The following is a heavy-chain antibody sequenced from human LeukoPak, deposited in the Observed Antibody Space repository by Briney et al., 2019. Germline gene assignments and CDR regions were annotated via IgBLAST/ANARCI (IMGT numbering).Heavy chain of an antibody. Sequence: GGSLRLSCAASGFTFSSYGMHWVRQAPGKGLEWVAVISYDGSNKYYADSVKGRFTISRDNSKNTLYLQMNSLRAEDTAVYYCAKDFERIDYWGQGTLVTASS. CDR2: ISYDGSNK. CDR1: GFTFSSYG. J-gene: IGHJ4*02. V-gene: IGHV3-30*18. D-gene: IGHD5-24*01. CDR3: AKDFERIDY.